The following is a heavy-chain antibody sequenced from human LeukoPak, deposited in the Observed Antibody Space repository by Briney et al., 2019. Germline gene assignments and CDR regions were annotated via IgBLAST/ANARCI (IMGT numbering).Heavy chain of an antibody. D-gene: IGHD5-12*01. CDR3: ARGYSGYFSFDY. CDR1: GGTFSSYA. Sequence: ASVKVSYKASGGTFSSYAISWVRQAPGQGLEWMGGIIPIFGTANYAQKFQGRVTITTDESTSTAYMELSSLRSEDTAVYYCARGYSGYFSFDYWGQGTLVTVSS. J-gene: IGHJ4*02. V-gene: IGHV1-69*05. CDR2: IIPIFGTA.